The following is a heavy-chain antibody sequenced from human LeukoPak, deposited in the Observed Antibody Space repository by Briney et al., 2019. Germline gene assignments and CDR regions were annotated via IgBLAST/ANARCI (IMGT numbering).Heavy chain of an antibody. CDR1: GFTFSSNT. D-gene: IGHD2-8*01. V-gene: IGHV3-21*01. Sequence: GGSLRLSCAASGFTFSSNTMNWVRQAPGKGLEWASSISSSSSYIYHADSVKGRFTISRDNAKKSLYLQMNSLRAEDTAVYYCARGSRDRANGVCYAFDIWRQRTVVTVSS. CDR3: ARGSRDRANGVCYAFDI. CDR2: ISSSSSYI. J-gene: IGHJ3*02.